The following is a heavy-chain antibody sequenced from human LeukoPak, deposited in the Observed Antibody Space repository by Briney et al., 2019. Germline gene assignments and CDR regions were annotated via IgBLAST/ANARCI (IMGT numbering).Heavy chain of an antibody. J-gene: IGHJ6*02. CDR2: IKQDGSEK. V-gene: IGHV3-7*01. Sequence: PGGSLRLSCAASGFTFSSYWMSWVRQAPGKGLEWVASIKQDGSEKYYVDSVKGRFTISRDNAKNSLYLQMNSLRAEDTAVYYCARDGVYCSSTSCGSYYYYGMDVWGQGTTVTVSS. CDR1: GFTFSSYW. D-gene: IGHD2-2*01. CDR3: ARDGVYCSSTSCGSYYYYGMDV.